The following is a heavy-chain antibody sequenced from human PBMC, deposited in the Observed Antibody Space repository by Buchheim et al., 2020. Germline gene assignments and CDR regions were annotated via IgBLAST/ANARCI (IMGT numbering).Heavy chain of an antibody. CDR1: GFSFGSYG. Sequence: QEQLVESGGGVVQPGRSLRLSCAASGFSFGSYGMHWVRQAPGKGLEWVAVIWYDGSNKYYADSVKGRFTISRDNSKNTLYLQMNSLRAEDTAVYYCARNNLVVVAATPLGWFDPWGQGTL. J-gene: IGHJ5*02. CDR3: ARNNLVVVAATPLGWFDP. CDR2: IWYDGSNK. D-gene: IGHD2-15*01. V-gene: IGHV3-33*08.